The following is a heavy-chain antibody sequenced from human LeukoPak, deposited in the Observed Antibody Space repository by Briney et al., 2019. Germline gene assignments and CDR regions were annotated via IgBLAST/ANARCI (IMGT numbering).Heavy chain of an antibody. J-gene: IGHJ4*02. CDR1: GGTFSTYG. CDR3: ARDLGLDTTMIFFDY. CDR2: ISAYNGNT. Sequence: ASVKASCKASGGTFSTYGISWVRQAPGQGPEWMGWISAYNGNTNYIQKFQGRVTMTTDTSTNTAYMELRSLTSDDTAVYYCARDLGLDTTMIFFDYWGQGTLVTVSS. V-gene: IGHV1-18*01. D-gene: IGHD5-18*01.